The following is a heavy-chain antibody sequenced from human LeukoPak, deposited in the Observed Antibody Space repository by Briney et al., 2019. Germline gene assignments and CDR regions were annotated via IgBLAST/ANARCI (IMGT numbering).Heavy chain of an antibody. D-gene: IGHD3-9*01. J-gene: IGHJ3*02. Sequence: ASETLSLTCTVSGGSISSSNYYWGWIRQPPGKGLEWIGSIYYSGSTYYNPSLKSRVTISVDTSKNQFSLKLSSVTAADTAVYYCARRSSYDILTGYGSGAFDIWGQGTMVTVSS. CDR2: IYYSGST. V-gene: IGHV4-39*01. CDR3: ARRSSYDILTGYGSGAFDI. CDR1: GGSISSSNYY.